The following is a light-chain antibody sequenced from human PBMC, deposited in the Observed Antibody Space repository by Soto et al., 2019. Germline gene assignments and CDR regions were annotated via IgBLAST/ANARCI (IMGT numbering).Light chain of an antibody. V-gene: IGLV2-14*03. Sequence: QSVLTQPASLSGSPGQSITISCTGTSSDVGGYNSVSWYQQHPGKAPKVIIFDVSSRPSGVSSRFSGSKSGNTASLTISGLQAEDEADYYCRSYGSGSTLYVFGAGTKVTVL. CDR1: SSDVGGYNS. CDR2: DVS. J-gene: IGLJ1*01. CDR3: RSYGSGSTLYV.